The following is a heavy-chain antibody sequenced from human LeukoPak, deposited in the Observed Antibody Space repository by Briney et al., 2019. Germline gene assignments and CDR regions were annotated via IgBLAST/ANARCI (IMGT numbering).Heavy chain of an antibody. CDR2: TYYRSKWSD. V-gene: IGHV6-1*01. CDR1: GDSVSSNSAV. CDR3: ARGRVTTIANYYYIDV. Sequence: SQTLSLTCAISGDSVSSNSAVWTWIRQSPSRGLEWLGRTYYRSKWSDDYAVSVKSRITINPDTSKNQFSLHLNSMTPEDTAIYYCARGRVTTIANYYYIDVWGEGTTVTVSS. D-gene: IGHD4-17*01. J-gene: IGHJ6*03.